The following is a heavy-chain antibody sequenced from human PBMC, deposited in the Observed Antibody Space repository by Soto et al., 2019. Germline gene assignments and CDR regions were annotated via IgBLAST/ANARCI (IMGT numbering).Heavy chain of an antibody. CDR2: IYPGDSDT. J-gene: IGHJ3*02. Sequence: LKISCKGSGYSFTSYWIGWVRQMPGKGLEWMGIIYPGDSDTRYSPSFQGQVTISADKSISTAYLQWSSLKASDTAMYYCARRGSGSSTSWYRGFAFDIWGQGTMVTVSS. CDR3: ARRGSGSSTSWYRGFAFDI. V-gene: IGHV5-51*01. CDR1: GYSFTSYW. D-gene: IGHD2-2*01.